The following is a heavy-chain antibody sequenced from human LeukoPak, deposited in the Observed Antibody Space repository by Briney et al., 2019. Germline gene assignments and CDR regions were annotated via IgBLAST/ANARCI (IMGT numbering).Heavy chain of an antibody. J-gene: IGHJ6*03. CDR1: GYTFTSYY. D-gene: IGHD4-11*01. V-gene: IGHV1-46*01. CDR3: ARGGRVTTPAGYYYYMDV. Sequence: ASVKVSCKASGYTFTSYYIHWVRQAPGQGLEWMGIINPSDGSTSHAQKFQGRVTMTRDTSTSTVYMEMSSLRSEDTAVYYCARGGRVTTPAGYYYYMDVWGKGTTVTVFS. CDR2: INPSDGST.